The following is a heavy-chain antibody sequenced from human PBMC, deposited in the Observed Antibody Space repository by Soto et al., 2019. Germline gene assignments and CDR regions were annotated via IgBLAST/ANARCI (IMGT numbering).Heavy chain of an antibody. CDR3: AREIVPADTAMVTYDHGYYYYYGKDV. V-gene: IGHV3-30-3*01. J-gene: IGHJ6*02. D-gene: IGHD5-18*01. CDR2: ISYDGSNK. CDR1: GFTFSSYA. Sequence: QVQLVESGGGVVQPGRSLRLSCAASGFTFSSYAMHWVRQAPGKGLEWVAVISYDGSNKYYADSVKGRFTISRDNSKNTLYLQMNSLRAEDTAVYYCAREIVPADTAMVTYDHGYYYYYGKDVWGQGTTVTVSS.